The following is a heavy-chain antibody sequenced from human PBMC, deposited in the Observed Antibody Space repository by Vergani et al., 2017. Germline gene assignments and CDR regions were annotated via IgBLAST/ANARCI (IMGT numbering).Heavy chain of an antibody. J-gene: IGHJ6*03. D-gene: IGHD4-11*01. CDR2: IDHTGRP. CDR1: GGSFTSYH. Sequence: QVQLQQWGGGLLKPSETLSLTCVVTGGSFTSYHWTWIRQSPGEGLEWVGDIDHTGRPDYNPSFKSRLTMSVYKSRNQFSLTLNSVTATDTAIYFCARVNTETTGHLYYFYYMDVWGQGTAVTVS. CDR3: ARVNTETTGHLYYFYYMDV. V-gene: IGHV4-34*01.